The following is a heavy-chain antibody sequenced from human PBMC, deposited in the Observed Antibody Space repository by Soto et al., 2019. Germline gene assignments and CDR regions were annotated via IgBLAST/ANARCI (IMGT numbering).Heavy chain of an antibody. CDR3: ARDRRDYGDFLGAFDI. D-gene: IGHD4-17*01. Sequence: QVQLVQSGAEVKKPGSSVKVSCKASGGTFSSYAISWVRQAPGQGLEWMGGIIRIFGTANYAQKFQGRVTITADESTSTAYMELSSLRSQDTAVYYCARDRRDYGDFLGAFDIWGQGTMVTVSS. J-gene: IGHJ3*02. CDR2: IIRIFGTA. V-gene: IGHV1-69*01. CDR1: GGTFSSYA.